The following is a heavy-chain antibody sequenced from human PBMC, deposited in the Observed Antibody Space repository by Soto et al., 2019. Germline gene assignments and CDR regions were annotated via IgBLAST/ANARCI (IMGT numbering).Heavy chain of an antibody. CDR1: GFTFSSYG. CDR2: IWYDGSNK. CDR3: ARDGGEYCGGDDEEHRYYGMDV. Sequence: QVQLVESGGGVVQPGRSLRLSCAASGFTFSSYGMHWVRQAPGKGLEWVAVIWYDGSNKYYADSVKGRFTISRDNSKNTLYLQRDSLRAEDTAVYYCARDGGEYCGGDDEEHRYYGMDVWGQGTTVTVSS. D-gene: IGHD2-21*02. V-gene: IGHV3-33*01. J-gene: IGHJ6*02.